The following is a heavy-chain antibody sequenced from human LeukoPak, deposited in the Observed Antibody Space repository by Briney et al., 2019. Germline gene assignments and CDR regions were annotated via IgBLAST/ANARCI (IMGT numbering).Heavy chain of an antibody. J-gene: IGHJ4*02. Sequence: ASVKVSCKASGYTFTSYGISWVRQAPGQGLEWMGWISAYNGNTNYAQKLQGRVTMTTGTSTSTAYMELRSLRSDDTAVYYCARDQGPDYGSGSYYKGVDYWGQGTLVTVSS. D-gene: IGHD3-10*01. V-gene: IGHV1-18*01. CDR2: ISAYNGNT. CDR3: ARDQGPDYGSGSYYKGVDY. CDR1: GYTFTSYG.